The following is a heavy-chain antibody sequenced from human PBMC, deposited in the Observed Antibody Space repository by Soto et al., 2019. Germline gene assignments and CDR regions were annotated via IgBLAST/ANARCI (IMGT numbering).Heavy chain of an antibody. J-gene: IGHJ6*02. CDR2: ISYDGARK. CDR3: SRGDREDTAVVIGARPGEYGMDV. Sequence: QVQLVESGGGVVQPGRSLRLSCAASGFTFSIYAMHWVRQAPGKGLEWVAVISYDGARKAYANSVKGRFTISRDTSKNTLYLQMNSLRVEDTAAYYCSRGDREDTAVVIGARPGEYGMDVWGRGTTVNVSS. V-gene: IGHV3-30-3*01. CDR1: GFTFSIYA. D-gene: IGHD2-15*01.